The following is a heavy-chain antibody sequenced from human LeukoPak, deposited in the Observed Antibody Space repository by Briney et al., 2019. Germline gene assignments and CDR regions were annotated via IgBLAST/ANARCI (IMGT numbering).Heavy chain of an antibody. CDR1: GFTFSNYG. J-gene: IGHJ4*02. V-gene: IGHV3-74*01. CDR2: INNDGRST. Sequence: GGSLRLSCAASGFTFSNYGMHWVRQVPGKGLVWVARINNDGRSTSYAESVKGRFTISRDNAKNTLYLQMNSLRAEDTAVFYCARDVWGDRDGFFAYWGQGTLVTVSS. CDR3: ARDVWGDRDGFFAY. D-gene: IGHD5-24*01.